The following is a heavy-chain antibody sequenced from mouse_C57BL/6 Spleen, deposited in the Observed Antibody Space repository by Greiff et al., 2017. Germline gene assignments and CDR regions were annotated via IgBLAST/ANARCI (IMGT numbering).Heavy chain of an antibody. V-gene: IGHV5-17*01. J-gene: IGHJ1*03. D-gene: IGHD2-5*01. CDR3: ARRAYYSNRDWYFDV. CDR2: ISSGSSTI. Sequence: DVKLVESGGGLVKPGGSLKLSCAASGFTFSDYGMHWVRQAPEKGLEWVAYISSGSSTIYYADTVKGRFTISRDNAKNTLFLQMTSLRSEDTAMYYCARRAYYSNRDWYFDVWGTGTTVTVSS. CDR1: GFTFSDYG.